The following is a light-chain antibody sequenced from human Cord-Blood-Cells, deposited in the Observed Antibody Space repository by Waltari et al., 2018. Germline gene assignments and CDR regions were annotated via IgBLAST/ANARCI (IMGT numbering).Light chain of an antibody. Sequence: QSALTQPASVSGSPGQSITISCTGTSSDVGGYNYVSWYQQHPGKAPKLMIYDVSKRPSGVSNRVSGSKSGNTASLTISGLQAEDEADYYCSSYTSSSTWVFGGGTKLIVL. V-gene: IGLV2-14*01. CDR3: SSYTSSSTWV. J-gene: IGLJ3*02. CDR2: DVS. CDR1: SSDVGGYNY.